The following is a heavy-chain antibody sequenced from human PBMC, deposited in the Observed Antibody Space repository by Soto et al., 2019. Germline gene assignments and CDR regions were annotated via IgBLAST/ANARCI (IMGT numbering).Heavy chain of an antibody. Sequence: DVQLLESGGGLVQPGWSLRLSCAASGFTFNNYAINWFRQSPGKGLVLVSVISGSAGSTYYADSVKGRFTITRDNSKNTLYLQMSSLRVEDTAVYYCAKAGGAAGTVDYFDYLGQGTLVTVSS. J-gene: IGHJ4*02. V-gene: IGHV3-23*01. D-gene: IGHD6-13*01. CDR1: GFTFNNYA. CDR3: AKAGGAAGTVDYFDY. CDR2: ISGSAGST.